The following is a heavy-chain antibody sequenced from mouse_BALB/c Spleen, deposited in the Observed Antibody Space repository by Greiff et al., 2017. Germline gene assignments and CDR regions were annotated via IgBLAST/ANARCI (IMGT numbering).Heavy chain of an antibody. CDR3: ARHGEMSTKGARASWFAY. Sequence: EVMLVESGGGLVKPGGSLKLSCAASGFTFSSYAMSWVRQTPEKRLEWVATISSGGSYTYYPDSVKGRFTISRDNAKNTLYLQMSSLRSEDTAMYYCARHGEMSTKGARASWFAYWGQGTLVTVSA. V-gene: IGHV5-9-3*01. D-gene: IGHD3-1*01. CDR2: ISSGGSYT. CDR1: GFTFSSYA. J-gene: IGHJ3*01.